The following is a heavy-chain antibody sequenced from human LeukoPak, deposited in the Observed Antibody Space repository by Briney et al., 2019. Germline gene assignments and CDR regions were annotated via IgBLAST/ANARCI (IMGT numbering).Heavy chain of an antibody. CDR3: AKDYGDLKEDF. D-gene: IGHD4-17*01. CDR2: ISGSGGST. Sequence: GGSLRLSCAASGLTFSRHAMSWVRQAPGKGLEWVSSISGSGGSTYYADSVTGRFTISRDNAKNTLYLQMNSLRAEDTAVYYCAKDYGDLKEDFWGQGTLVTVSS. J-gene: IGHJ4*02. V-gene: IGHV3-23*01. CDR1: GLTFSRHA.